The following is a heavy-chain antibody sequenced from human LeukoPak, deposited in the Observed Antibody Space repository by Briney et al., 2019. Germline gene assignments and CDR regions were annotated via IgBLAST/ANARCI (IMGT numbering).Heavy chain of an antibody. CDR2: ISYDGSNK. V-gene: IGHV3-30-3*01. J-gene: IGHJ4*02. D-gene: IGHD6-13*01. Sequence: PGGSLRLSCAASGFTFSSYAMHWVRQAPGKGLEWVAVISYDGSNKYYADSVKGRFTISRDNSKNTLYLQMNSLRAEDTAVYYCARDPMGGPSEAAAGAFDYWGQGTLVTASS. CDR1: GFTFSSYA. CDR3: ARDPMGGPSEAAAGAFDY.